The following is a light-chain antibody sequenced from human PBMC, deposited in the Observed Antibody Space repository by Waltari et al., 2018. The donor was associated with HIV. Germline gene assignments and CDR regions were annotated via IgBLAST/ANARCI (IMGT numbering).Light chain of an antibody. CDR3: QNYDSAPVA. V-gene: IGKV1-27*01. Sequence: DIQMSHVPSSLSASVGDRVTITCRASRDIRNDLAWYQQKAGEAPKLLIYAASTLRSGVPSRFRGSGSGTDFTLTIDGLQPEDVASYYCQNYDSAPVAFGQGTRLEI. J-gene: IGKJ5*01. CDR1: RDIRND. CDR2: AAS.